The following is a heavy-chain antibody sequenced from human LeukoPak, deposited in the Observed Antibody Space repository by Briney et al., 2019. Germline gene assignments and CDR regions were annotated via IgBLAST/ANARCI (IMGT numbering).Heavy chain of an antibody. CDR2: IYHSGTT. CDR3: ASQFSSTWYSLHFYYYMDV. CDR1: SGSISSRSHY. D-gene: IGHD6-13*01. J-gene: IGHJ6*03. V-gene: IGHV4-39*01. Sequence: SETLSLTCSVSSGSISSRSHYWGWIRQSPEKGLEWIGSIYHSGTTYHNPSLKSRVTISVDTSMNQFPLNLSGVTAADTAVYYCASQFSSTWYSLHFYYYMDVWGKGTTVTVSS.